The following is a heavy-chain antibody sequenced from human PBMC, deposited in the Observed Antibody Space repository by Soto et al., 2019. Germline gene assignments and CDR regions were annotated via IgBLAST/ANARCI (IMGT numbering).Heavy chain of an antibody. Sequence: GGSLRVSCAASGFTVSSYDMNWVRQAPGKGLEWVALISHDGINKYYADSVRGRFTISRDSSTNTLYLQMNSLRAADTAVYYCGRCTSTSCHLGSDYWGQGTLVTVSS. CDR2: ISHDGINK. CDR1: GFTVSSYD. D-gene: IGHD2-2*01. CDR3: GRCTSTSCHLGSDY. J-gene: IGHJ4*02. V-gene: IGHV3-30-3*01.